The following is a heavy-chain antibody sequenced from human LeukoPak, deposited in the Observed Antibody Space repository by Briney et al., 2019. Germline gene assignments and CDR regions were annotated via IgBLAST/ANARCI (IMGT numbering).Heavy chain of an antibody. CDR2: IRSKAYGGTT. CDR3: TRSVNYYDSSGCYY. V-gene: IGHV3-49*04. J-gene: IGHJ4*02. D-gene: IGHD3-22*01. Sequence: GGSLRLSCTASGFTFGDYAMSWVRQAPGKGLEWVGFIRSKAYGGTTEYAASVKGRFTISRDDSKSIAYLQMNSLKTEDTAVYYCTRSVNYYDSSGCYYWGQGTLVTVSS. CDR1: GFTFGDYA.